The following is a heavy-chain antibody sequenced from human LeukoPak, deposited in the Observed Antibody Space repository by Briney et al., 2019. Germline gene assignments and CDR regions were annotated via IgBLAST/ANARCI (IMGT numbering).Heavy chain of an antibody. J-gene: IGHJ3*02. V-gene: IGHV4-39*07. CDR2: IYISGST. CDR1: DGSISSSSYY. Sequence: PSETLSLTCTVSDGSISSSSYYWGWVRQPPGKGLEWIGSIYISGSTNYNPSLKSRVTISVDTSKNQFSLKLSSVTAADTAVYYCAREATTDAFDIWGQGTMVTVSS. CDR3: AREATTDAFDI. D-gene: IGHD1-14*01.